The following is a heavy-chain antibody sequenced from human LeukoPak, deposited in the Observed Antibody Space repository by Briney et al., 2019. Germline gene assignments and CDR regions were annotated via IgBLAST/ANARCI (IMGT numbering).Heavy chain of an antibody. J-gene: IGHJ4*02. CDR1: GFTFSNAW. D-gene: IGHD3-22*01. Sequence: PGGSLRLSCAASGFTFSNAWMSWVRQAPGKGLEWVGRIKSKTDGGTTDYAAPVKGRFTISRDDSKNTLYLQMNSLKTKDTAVYYCTTAYYYDSSGYYYSPDYWGQGTLVTVSS. CDR3: TTAYYYDSSGYYYSPDY. V-gene: IGHV3-15*01. CDR2: IKSKTDGGTT.